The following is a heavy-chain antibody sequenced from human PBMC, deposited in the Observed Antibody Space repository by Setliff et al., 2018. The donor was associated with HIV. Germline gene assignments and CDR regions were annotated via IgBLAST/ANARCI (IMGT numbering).Heavy chain of an antibody. CDR3: ARADYDVWSAYPDAFDI. V-gene: IGHV4-39*01. Sequence: LSLTCTVSGGSISSSNYCSGWIRQSPGKGLEWIGSIYYSGSTYYNSSLKSRVTISVDTSKNQFSLKVNSVTAADTAVYYCARADYDVWSAYPDAFDIWGQGTMVTVSS. J-gene: IGHJ3*02. CDR1: GGSISSSNYC. CDR2: IYYSGST. D-gene: IGHD3-3*01.